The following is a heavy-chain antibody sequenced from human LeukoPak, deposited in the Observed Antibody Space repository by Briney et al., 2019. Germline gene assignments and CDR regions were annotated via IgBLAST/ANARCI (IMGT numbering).Heavy chain of an antibody. CDR2: IYHSGST. D-gene: IGHD3-10*01. Sequence: SETLSLTCTVSGGSISSGGHYWSWIRQPPGKGLEWIGYIYHSGSTYYNPSLKSRVTISVDRSKNQFSLKLTSVTAADTAVYYCARAYYYGSGSYGLDYWGQGTLVTVSS. CDR1: GGSISSGGHY. V-gene: IGHV4-30-2*01. J-gene: IGHJ4*02. CDR3: ARAYYYGSGSYGLDY.